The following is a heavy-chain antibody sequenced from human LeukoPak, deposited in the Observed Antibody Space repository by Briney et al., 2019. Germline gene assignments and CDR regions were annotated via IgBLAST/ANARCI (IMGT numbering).Heavy chain of an antibody. CDR1: GFSFSNYG. J-gene: IGHJ3*02. D-gene: IGHD5-18*01. CDR3: AKDRGYSLCVFDI. CDR2: IRIDGSDK. Sequence: PVGSLRLSCAATGFSFSNYGMHWVRQSPGNGLEWVAFIRIDGSDKYYADSVKCRFTFSRDNPKNTLYLQMNSLRAEDTAVYYCAKDRGYSLCVFDIWGQGTMVTVSS. V-gene: IGHV3-30*02.